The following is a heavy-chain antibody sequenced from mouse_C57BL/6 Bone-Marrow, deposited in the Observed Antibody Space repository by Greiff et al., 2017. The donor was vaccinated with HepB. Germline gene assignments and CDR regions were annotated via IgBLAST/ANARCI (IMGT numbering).Heavy chain of an antibody. CDR3: ARTMITTWYFDY. CDR1: GYTFTSYW. J-gene: IGHJ2*01. D-gene: IGHD2-4*01. CDR2: IHPNSGST. V-gene: IGHV1-64*01. Sequence: QVQLQQPGAELVRPGSSVKLSCKASGYTFTSYWMDWVKQRPGQGLEWIGMIHPNSGSTNYNEKFKSKATLTVDKSSSTAYMQLSSLTSEDSAVYYCARTMITTWYFDYWGQGTTLTVSS.